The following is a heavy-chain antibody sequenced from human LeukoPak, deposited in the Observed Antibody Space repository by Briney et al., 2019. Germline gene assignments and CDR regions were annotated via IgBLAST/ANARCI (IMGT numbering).Heavy chain of an antibody. CDR1: GYTFTIYD. CDR2: MNPNSGNT. D-gene: IGHD3-10*01. Sequence: ATVKVSCKASGYTFTIYDINWVRQATGQGLEWMGWMNPNSGNTGYAQKFQGRVTMTRNTSISTAYMELSSLRSEDTAVYYCARERSGGDYFDYWGQGTLVTVSS. CDR3: ARERSGGDYFDY. J-gene: IGHJ4*02. V-gene: IGHV1-8*01.